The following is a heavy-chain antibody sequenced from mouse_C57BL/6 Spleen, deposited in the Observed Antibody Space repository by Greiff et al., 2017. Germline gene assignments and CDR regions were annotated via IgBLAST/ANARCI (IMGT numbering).Heavy chain of an antibody. CDR2: IYPGDGDT. J-gene: IGHJ2*01. Sequence: QVQLKESGAELVKPGASVKISCKASGYAFSSYWMNWVKQRPGKGLEWIGQIYPGDGDTNYNGKFKGKATLTADKSSSTAYMQLSSLTSEDSAVYFCAREAPYDYQPYFDYRGQGTTLTVSS. CDR3: AREAPYDYQPYFDY. V-gene: IGHV1-80*01. D-gene: IGHD2-4*01. CDR1: GYAFSSYW.